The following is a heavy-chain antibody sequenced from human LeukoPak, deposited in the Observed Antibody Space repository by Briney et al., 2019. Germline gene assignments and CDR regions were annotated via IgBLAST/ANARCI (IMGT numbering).Heavy chain of an antibody. Sequence: ASVKVSCKASGHTFTSYGISWVRQAPGQGLEWMGWISAYNGNTNYAQELQGRVTMTTDTSTSTAYMELSRLRSDDTAVYYCARAEYCSGGSCYSFDPWGQGTLVTVSS. D-gene: IGHD2-15*01. J-gene: IGHJ5*02. CDR3: ARAEYCSGGSCYSFDP. V-gene: IGHV1-18*01. CDR1: GHTFTSYG. CDR2: ISAYNGNT.